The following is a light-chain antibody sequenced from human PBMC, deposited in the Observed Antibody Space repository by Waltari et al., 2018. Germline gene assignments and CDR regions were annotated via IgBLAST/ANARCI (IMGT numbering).Light chain of an antibody. Sequence: QSVLTQPPSASGTPGQRVTISCFCSIPNIGSNTVNWYQQLPGTAPKLLIYTNNQRPSGVPGRFSGSKSGTSASLAISGLQSEDEADYYCAAWDVSLNGWVFGGGTELTVL. CDR3: AAWDVSLNGWV. J-gene: IGLJ3*02. V-gene: IGLV1-44*01. CDR1: IPNIGSNT. CDR2: TNN.